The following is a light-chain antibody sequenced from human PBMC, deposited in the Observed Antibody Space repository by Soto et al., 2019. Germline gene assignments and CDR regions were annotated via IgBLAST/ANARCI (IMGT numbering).Light chain of an antibody. Sequence: DIVMTQSPGSLAVSLGERATINCKSSQSVLYSSNNKTYLAWYQQKPGQPPKLLIYWASTRESGVPDRFGGSGSETDFSLTIRSLQAEDVAVYYCQQYYITPQTFGQGTTVEIK. CDR3: QQYYITPQT. CDR2: WAS. J-gene: IGKJ1*01. CDR1: QSVLYSSNNKTY. V-gene: IGKV4-1*01.